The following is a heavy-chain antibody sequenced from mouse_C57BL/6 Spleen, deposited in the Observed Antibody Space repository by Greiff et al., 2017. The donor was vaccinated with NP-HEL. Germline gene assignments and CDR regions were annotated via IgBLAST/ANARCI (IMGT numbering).Heavy chain of an antibody. Sequence: VQLQQSGTELVKPGASVKLSCKASGYTFTSYWMHWVKQRPGQGLEWIGNINPSNGGTNYNEKFKSKATLTVDKSSSTAYMQLSSLTSEDSAVYYCARSLPPTVAVFDYWGQGTTLTVSS. CDR3: ARSLPPTVAVFDY. D-gene: IGHD1-1*01. V-gene: IGHV1-53*01. CDR2: INPSNGGT. CDR1: GYTFTSYW. J-gene: IGHJ2*01.